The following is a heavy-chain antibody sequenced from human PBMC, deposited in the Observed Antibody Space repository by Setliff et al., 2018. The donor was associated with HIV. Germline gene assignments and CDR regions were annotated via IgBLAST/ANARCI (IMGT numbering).Heavy chain of an antibody. Sequence: SETLSLTCTVSGGSISSYYWSWIRQPPGKGLEWIGYIYYSGSTNYNPSLKSRVTISVDTSKNQFSLKLSSVTAADTAVYYCARNPCSGGSCPDAFDIWCQGTMVT. D-gene: IGHD2-15*01. CDR2: IYYSGST. CDR3: ARNPCSGGSCPDAFDI. CDR1: GGSISSYY. V-gene: IGHV4-59*01. J-gene: IGHJ3*02.